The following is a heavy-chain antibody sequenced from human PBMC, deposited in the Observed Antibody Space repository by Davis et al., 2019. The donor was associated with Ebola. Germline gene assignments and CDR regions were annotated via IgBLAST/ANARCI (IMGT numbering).Heavy chain of an antibody. J-gene: IGHJ2*01. CDR2: ISYDGSHK. CDR1: GFTFSNYA. CDR3: ARVNTAMIIARHFDL. V-gene: IGHV3-30-3*01. D-gene: IGHD5-18*01. Sequence: PGGSLRLSCAASGFTFSNYALHWVRQAPGKGLEWLAVISYDGSHKYYADSVKGRFTISRDNSKNTLYLQMNSLRPEETAVYYCARVNTAMIIARHFDLWGPGTLGTVSS.